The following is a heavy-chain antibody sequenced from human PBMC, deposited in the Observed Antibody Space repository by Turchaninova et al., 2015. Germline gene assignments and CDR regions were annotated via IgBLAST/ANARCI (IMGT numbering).Heavy chain of an antibody. CDR1: GGTVSSSA. CDR3: ATQRNYDISQPLDY. Sequence: QVQLVHSGAEVQHAGSPGQVSCKASGGTVSSSAISWVRQAPGQGLEGMGGISPSCGTANYAQKFQGRVTITADESTSTAYMELSSLRSEDTAVYYCATQRNYDISQPLDYWGQGTLVTVSS. V-gene: IGHV1-69*01. J-gene: IGHJ4*02. D-gene: IGHD3-9*01. CDR2: ISPSCGTA.